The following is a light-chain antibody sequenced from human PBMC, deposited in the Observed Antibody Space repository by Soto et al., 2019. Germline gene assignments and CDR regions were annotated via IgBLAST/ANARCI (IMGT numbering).Light chain of an antibody. V-gene: IGKV3-15*01. CDR3: QQYYNWRT. CDR2: GAS. J-gene: IGKJ1*01. CDR1: QSVNTN. Sequence: EIVLTQSPAALSVYPGERATLSCRASQSVNTNLAWYQQKPGQAPRLLIYGASTRATGIPARFSGSGSGTEFTLTISSLQSEDFAVYYCQQYYNWRTFGQGTKVDIK.